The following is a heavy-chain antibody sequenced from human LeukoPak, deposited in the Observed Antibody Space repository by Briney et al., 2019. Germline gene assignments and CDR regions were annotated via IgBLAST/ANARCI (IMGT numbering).Heavy chain of an antibody. Sequence: GGSLRLSCAASGFTFSSYAMSWVRQAPGEGVEGVSAISGSGGSTYYADSVKGRFTISRDNSKNTLYLQMNSLRAEDTAVYYCAKEGIAAAGTGDAFDIWGQGTMVTVSS. V-gene: IGHV3-23*01. CDR1: GFTFSSYA. CDR3: AKEGIAAAGTGDAFDI. J-gene: IGHJ3*02. D-gene: IGHD6-13*01. CDR2: ISGSGGST.